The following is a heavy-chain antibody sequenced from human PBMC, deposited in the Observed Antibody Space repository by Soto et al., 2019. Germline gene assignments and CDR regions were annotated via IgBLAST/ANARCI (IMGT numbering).Heavy chain of an antibody. J-gene: IGHJ5*02. D-gene: IGHD2-15*01. V-gene: IGHV4-34*01. CDR2: INHSGSA. Sequence: SETLSLTCAVYGGSFSGYYWSWIRQPPGKWLEWIGEINHSGSANYNPSLTSRVTISVDTSKNQFSLKLSSVTAADTAVYYCARKGKPKPKYCSGGSGQHWFDPWGQGXLVTVYS. CDR3: ARKGKPKPKYCSGGSGQHWFDP. CDR1: GGSFSGYY.